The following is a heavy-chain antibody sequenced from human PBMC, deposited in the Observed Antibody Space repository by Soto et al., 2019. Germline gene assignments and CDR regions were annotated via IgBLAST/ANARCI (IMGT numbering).Heavy chain of an antibody. V-gene: IGHV3-30*01. CDR1: GFIFSAYF. CDR2: ISEDGINQ. J-gene: IGHJ4*02. D-gene: IGHD2-15*01. Sequence: WGSLRLSCEASGFIFSAYFMHWVRQTPGKGLEWVAVISEDGINQNYADSVRRRFTISRANSKSTLYLQINSLRPEDTAVYFCARTSTLLYCSAVLNWGQGPMIT. CDR3: ARTSTLLYCSAVLN.